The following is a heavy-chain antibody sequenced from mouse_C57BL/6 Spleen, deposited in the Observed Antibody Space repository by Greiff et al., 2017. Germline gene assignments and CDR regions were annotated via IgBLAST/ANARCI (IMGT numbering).Heavy chain of an antibody. V-gene: IGHV1-54*01. CDR2: INPGSGGT. D-gene: IGHD2-2*01. Sequence: LVESGAELVRPGTSVKVSCKASGYAFTNYLIEWVKQRPGQGLEWIGVINPGSGGTNYNEKFKGKATLTADKSSSTAYMQLSSLTSEDSAVFVCARGGDGYAFDYWGQGTTLTVSS. J-gene: IGHJ2*01. CDR3: ARGGDGYAFDY. CDR1: GYAFTNYL.